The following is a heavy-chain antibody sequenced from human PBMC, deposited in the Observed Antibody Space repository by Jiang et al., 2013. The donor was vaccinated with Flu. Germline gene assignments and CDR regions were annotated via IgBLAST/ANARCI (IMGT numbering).Heavy chain of an antibody. CDR1: GYSISSGYY. CDR3: ARDRAVAVAGWGVGLDV. D-gene: IGHD6-19*01. CDR2: IYHSGST. V-gene: IGHV4-38-2*02. J-gene: IGHJ6*02. Sequence: GLVKPSETLSLTCTVSGYSISSGYYWGWIRQPPGKGLEWIGSIYHSGSTYYNPSLKSRVTISVDTSKNQFSLKLSSVTAADTAVYYCARDRAVAVAGWGVGLDVWGQGTTVTVSS.